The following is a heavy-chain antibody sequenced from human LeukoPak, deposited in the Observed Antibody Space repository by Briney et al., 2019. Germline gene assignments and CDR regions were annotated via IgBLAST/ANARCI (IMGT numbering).Heavy chain of an antibody. CDR3: ATDPYSGNYGAYYYYYMDV. Sequence: PGGSLRLSCAASGFTFSDYYMSWIRQAPGKGLEGGSSITSSSRYIYYADSVKGRFTISRDNAKNSLYLQMDSRRVEDTAEYYSATDPYSGNYGAYYYYYMDVWGKGTTVTVSS. J-gene: IGHJ6*03. D-gene: IGHD1-26*01. V-gene: IGHV3-11*06. CDR2: ITSSSRYI. CDR1: GFTFSDYY.